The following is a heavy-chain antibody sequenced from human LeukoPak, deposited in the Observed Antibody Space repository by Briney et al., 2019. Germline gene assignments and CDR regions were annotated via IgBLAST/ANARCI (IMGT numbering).Heavy chain of an antibody. D-gene: IGHD6-6*01. CDR2: VYYIGTT. Sequence: PSETLSLTCIVSSGSVSSPNSYWSWIRQPPGKGLEWIGNVYYIGTTSYNSSLKSRVTISVDTSKNQFSLEVTSVTAADTAVYYCARNTSSSPWFDPWGQGTLVTVSS. CDR1: SGSVSSPNSY. J-gene: IGHJ5*02. V-gene: IGHV4-61*01. CDR3: ARNTSSSPWFDP.